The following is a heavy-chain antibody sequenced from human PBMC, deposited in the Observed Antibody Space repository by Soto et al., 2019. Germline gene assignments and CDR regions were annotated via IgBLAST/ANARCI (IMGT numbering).Heavy chain of an antibody. CDR1: GFTFDTYA. D-gene: IGHD1-20*01. V-gene: IGHV3-23*01. Sequence: EVQLLESGGGLVQPGGPLTLSCAASGFTFDTYAMTWVRQAPGKGLEGVSAISGRGDGTYYADSVKGRFTISRDNSKNTVFLQMNSLRAEDTALYYCAKYNNYWDEDYWGQGTLVTVSS. CDR2: ISGRGDGT. J-gene: IGHJ4*02. CDR3: AKYNNYWDEDY.